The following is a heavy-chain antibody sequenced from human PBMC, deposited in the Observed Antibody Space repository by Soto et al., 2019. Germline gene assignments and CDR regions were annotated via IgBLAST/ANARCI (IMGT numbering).Heavy chain of an antibody. V-gene: IGHV3-33*01. CDR2: IWYDGSNK. Sequence: QVQLVGSGGGVVQPGRSLSLSWAASGFTFSSYGMHWVRQAPGNGLEWVAVIWYDGSNKYYADSVKGRFTISRDNSKNTLYLQMNSLRAEDTAVYYCARAGPTRVAWFDPWGQGTLVTVSS. CDR3: ARAGPTRVAWFDP. J-gene: IGHJ5*02. D-gene: IGHD1-26*01. CDR1: GFTFSSYG.